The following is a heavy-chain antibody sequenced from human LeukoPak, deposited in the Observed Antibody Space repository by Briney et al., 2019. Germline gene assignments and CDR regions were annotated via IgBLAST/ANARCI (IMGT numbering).Heavy chain of an antibody. CDR2: INHSGGT. CDR1: IDSISSSSYY. J-gene: IGHJ5*02. Sequence: PSETLSLTCTVSIDSISSSSYYWGWIRQPPGKGLEWIGIINHSGGTYYNPSLKSRVTISVDTSKNQFSLKLSSVTAADTAVYYCARDLGRLLWFGGNWFDPWGQGTLVTVSS. CDR3: ARDLGRLLWFGGNWFDP. V-gene: IGHV4-39*07. D-gene: IGHD3-10*01.